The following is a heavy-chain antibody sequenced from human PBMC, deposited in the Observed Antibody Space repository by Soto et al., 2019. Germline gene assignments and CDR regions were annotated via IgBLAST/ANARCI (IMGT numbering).Heavy chain of an antibody. CDR1: GFTFSSYS. D-gene: IGHD2-15*01. CDR2: ISSSSSYI. V-gene: IGHV3-21*01. Sequence: EVQLVESGGGLVQPGGSLRLSCAASGFTFSSYSMNWVRQAPGKGLEWVSSISSSSSYIYYADSVKGRFTISRDNAKNSLYLQMNSLRAEDTAVYYCARGDVVVVPPRVYYYGMDVWGQGTTVTVSS. CDR3: ARGDVVVVPPRVYYYGMDV. J-gene: IGHJ6*02.